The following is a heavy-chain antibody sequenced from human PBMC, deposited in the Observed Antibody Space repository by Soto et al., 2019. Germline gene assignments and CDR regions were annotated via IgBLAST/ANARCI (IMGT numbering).Heavy chain of an antibody. Sequence: QVQLQESGPGLVKPSQTLSLTCTVSGGSISRGGYYWSWIRQHPGKGLEWIGYVYYTGTTYSNPSLKTRASISLHTPKTQFSLKLTSVTAADSAVYYCARGVGKWLQFRFDPWGQGTLVTVSS. J-gene: IGHJ5*02. CDR1: GGSISRGGYY. CDR3: ARGVGKWLQFRFDP. CDR2: VYYTGTT. D-gene: IGHD6-19*01. V-gene: IGHV4-31*03.